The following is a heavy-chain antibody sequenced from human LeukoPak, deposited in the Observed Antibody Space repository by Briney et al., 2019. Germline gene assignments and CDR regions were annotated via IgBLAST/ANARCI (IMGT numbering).Heavy chain of an antibody. J-gene: IGHJ5*02. Sequence: GGSLRLSCAASGFTFSSYAMHWVRQAPGKGLEWVAVISYDGSNKYYADSVKGRFTISRDNSKNTLYLQMDSLRAEDTAVYYCARGGDYGDTVNWFDPWGQGTLVTVSS. CDR2: ISYDGSNK. CDR3: ARGGDYGDTVNWFDP. D-gene: IGHD4-17*01. V-gene: IGHV3-30-3*01. CDR1: GFTFSSYA.